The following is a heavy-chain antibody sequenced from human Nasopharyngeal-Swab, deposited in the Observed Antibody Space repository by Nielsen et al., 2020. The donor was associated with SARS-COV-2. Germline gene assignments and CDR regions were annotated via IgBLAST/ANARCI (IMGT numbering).Heavy chain of an antibody. CDR3: ASGHIVATSYYFDY. CDR1: GGSFSGYY. J-gene: IGHJ4*02. V-gene: IGHV4-34*01. D-gene: IGHD5-12*01. Sequence: SETLSLTCAVHGGSFSGYYWSWIRQPPGKGLEWIGEINHSGSTNYNSSLKSRVTISVDTSKNQFSLKLSSVTAADTAVYYCASGHIVATSYYFDYWGQGTLVTVSS. CDR2: INHSGST.